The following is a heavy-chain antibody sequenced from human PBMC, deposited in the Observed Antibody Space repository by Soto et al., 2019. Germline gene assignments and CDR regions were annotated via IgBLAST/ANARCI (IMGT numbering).Heavy chain of an antibody. Sequence: SETLSLTCTVSGGSISSGDYYWSWIRQPPGRGLEWIGYIYYSGTTYYNPSLKSRVTISVDTSKNQFSLKVSSVTAADTAVYYCARALIQLWPHYYYGMDVWGQGTTVTVSS. CDR3: ARALIQLWPHYYYGMDV. CDR1: GGSISSGDYY. V-gene: IGHV4-30-4*01. J-gene: IGHJ6*02. CDR2: IYYSGTT. D-gene: IGHD5-18*01.